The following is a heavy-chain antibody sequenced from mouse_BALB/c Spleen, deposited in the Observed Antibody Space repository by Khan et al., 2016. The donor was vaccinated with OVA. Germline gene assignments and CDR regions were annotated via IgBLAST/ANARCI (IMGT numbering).Heavy chain of an antibody. D-gene: IGHD2-4*01. J-gene: IGHJ3*01. CDR1: CYTFTSYW. CDR3: ARSPTEITQFTD. Sequence: QVQLQQSGAELAKPGASVKMSCKASCYTFTSYWMHWVKQRPGQGLEWIGFINPTTGYTEYNQKFKDKAPLTADQSSSPAYLQLCSLTSEASAFLYGARSPTEITQFTDWGQGTLVTVSA. V-gene: IGHV1-7*01. CDR2: INPTTGYT.